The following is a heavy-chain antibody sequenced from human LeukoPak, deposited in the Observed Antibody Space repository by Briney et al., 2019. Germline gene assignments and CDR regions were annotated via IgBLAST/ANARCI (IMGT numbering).Heavy chain of an antibody. J-gene: IGHJ4*02. V-gene: IGHV4-31*03. CDR3: ARVYYDSSGYVDY. CDR2: IYYSGGT. CDR1: GGSISSGGYY. D-gene: IGHD3-22*01. Sequence: KPSETLSLTCTVSGGSISSGGYYWSWIRQHPGKGLEWIGYIYYSGGTYYNPSLKSRVTLSVDTSKNQFSLKLSSVTAADTAVYYCARVYYDSSGYVDYWGQGTLVTVSS.